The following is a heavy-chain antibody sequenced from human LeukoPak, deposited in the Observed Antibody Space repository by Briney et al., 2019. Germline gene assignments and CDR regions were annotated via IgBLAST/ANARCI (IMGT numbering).Heavy chain of an antibody. CDR2: IYPSGST. CDR3: VDAFDV. V-gene: IGHV4-30-2*01. Sequence: WIRQPPGKGLEWIGYIYPSGSTYYNPSLKSRVTISVDTSKNQFSLKLSSVTAADTAVYYCVDAFDVWGQGTMVTVSS. J-gene: IGHJ3*01.